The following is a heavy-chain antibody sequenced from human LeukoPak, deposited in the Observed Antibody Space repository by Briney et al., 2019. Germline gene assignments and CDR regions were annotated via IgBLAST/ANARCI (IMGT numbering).Heavy chain of an antibody. Sequence: GGSLRLSCAASGFTFSSYGMHWVRQAPGKGLEWVAVIWYDGCKEFYADSVKGRFTISRDNSKNTLYLQMDSLSAEDSAVYYCARRYASSPHYFDYWGQGTLVTVSS. CDR1: GFTFSSYG. CDR3: ARRYASSPHYFDY. J-gene: IGHJ4*02. CDR2: IWYDGCKE. D-gene: IGHD3-22*01. V-gene: IGHV3-33*01.